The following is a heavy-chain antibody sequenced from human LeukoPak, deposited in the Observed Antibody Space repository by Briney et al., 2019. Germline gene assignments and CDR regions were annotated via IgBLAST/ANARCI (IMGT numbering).Heavy chain of an antibody. Sequence: GGSLRLSCAASGFTFSSYAMSWVRQAPGKGLEWVSGILGSGGSTFFADPLKGRFTVSRDNSKNTLYLHMNSLGADDTAVYYCSKDRVQGSWYFDLWGRGTLVTVSS. D-gene: IGHD3-10*01. J-gene: IGHJ2*01. CDR2: ILGSGGST. V-gene: IGHV3-23*01. CDR1: GFTFSSYA. CDR3: SKDRVQGSWYFDL.